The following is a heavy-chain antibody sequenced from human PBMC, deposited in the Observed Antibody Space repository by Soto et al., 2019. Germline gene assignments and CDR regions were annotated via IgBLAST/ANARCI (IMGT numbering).Heavy chain of an antibody. CDR1: GFTFSSYG. J-gene: IGHJ6*02. Sequence: GGSLRLSCAASGFTFSSYGMHWVRQAPGKGLEWVAVIWYDGSNKYYADSVKGRFTISRDNSKNTLYLQMNSLRAEDTAVYYCARGGYCISTSCYSEGGYYYYGMDVWGQGTTVTV. CDR3: ARGGYCISTSCYSEGGYYYYGMDV. V-gene: IGHV3-33*01. D-gene: IGHD2-2*01. CDR2: IWYDGSNK.